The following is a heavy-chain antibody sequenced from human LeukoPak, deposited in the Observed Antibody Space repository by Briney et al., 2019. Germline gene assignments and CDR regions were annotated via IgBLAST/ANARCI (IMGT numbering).Heavy chain of an antibody. V-gene: IGHV3-23*01. CDR1: GFTFSSYA. D-gene: IGHD3-22*01. CDR3: AKDPLDIYYDRSGYFDY. CDR2: ISGSGGST. Sequence: GGSLRLSCAASGFTFSSYAMSWVRQAPGKRLEWVSAISGSGGSTYYADSVKGRFTISRDNSKNTLYLQMNSLRAEDTAVYYCAKDPLDIYYDRSGYFDYWGQGTLVTVSS. J-gene: IGHJ4*02.